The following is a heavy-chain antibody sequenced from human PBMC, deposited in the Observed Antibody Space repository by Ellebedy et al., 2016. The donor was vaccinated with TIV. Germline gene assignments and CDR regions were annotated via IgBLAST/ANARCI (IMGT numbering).Heavy chain of an antibody. Sequence: SETLSLTXTVSGGSISSGGYYWSWIRQHPGKGLEWIGYIYYSGSTYYNPSLKSRVTISVDTSKNQFSLKLSSVTAADTAVYYCARGTGRYQVDGIAVAAGRFDYWGQGTLVTVSS. D-gene: IGHD6-19*01. CDR1: GGSISSGGYY. CDR2: IYYSGST. J-gene: IGHJ4*02. V-gene: IGHV4-31*03. CDR3: ARGTGRYQVDGIAVAAGRFDY.